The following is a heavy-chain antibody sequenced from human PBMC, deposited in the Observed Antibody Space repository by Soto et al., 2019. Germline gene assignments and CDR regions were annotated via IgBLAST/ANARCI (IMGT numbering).Heavy chain of an antibody. D-gene: IGHD6-13*01. Sequence: EVQLLDSGGGLVQPGGSLRLSCAASGFTFSSYAMNWVRQAPGKGLEWVSVISGSGDSTYYADSVKGRFTISRDNSKNTLYLQMNSLRTEDTAVYYCARRGPGTYFDDWGQGTRVTVSA. CDR3: ARRGPGTYFDD. CDR2: ISGSGDST. J-gene: IGHJ4*02. CDR1: GFTFSSYA. V-gene: IGHV3-23*01.